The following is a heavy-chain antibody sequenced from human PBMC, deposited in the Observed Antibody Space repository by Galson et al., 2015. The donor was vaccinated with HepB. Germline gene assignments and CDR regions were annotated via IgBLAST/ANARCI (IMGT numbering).Heavy chain of an antibody. CDR1: GFTFDDYA. V-gene: IGHV3-9*01. J-gene: IGHJ4*02. Sequence: SLRLSCAASGFTFDDYAMHWVRQAPGKGLEWVSGTSWNSGSIGYADSVKGRFTISRDNAKNSLYLQMNSLRAEDTALYYCAKGPGYYYGSGSYSTPFDYWGQGTLVTVSS. D-gene: IGHD3-10*01. CDR2: TSWNSGSI. CDR3: AKGPGYYYGSGSYSTPFDY.